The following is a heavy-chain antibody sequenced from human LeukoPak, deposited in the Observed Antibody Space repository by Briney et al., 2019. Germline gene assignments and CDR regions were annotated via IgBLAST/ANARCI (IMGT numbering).Heavy chain of an antibody. D-gene: IGHD3-22*01. CDR3: AKIQAPRITMIVAYDY. Sequence: GGSLRLSCAASGFTFSSYSMNWVRQAPGKGLEWVSSISSSSSYIYYADSVKGRFTISRDNAKNSLYLQMNSLRAEDTAVYYCAKIQAPRITMIVAYDYWGQGTLVTVSS. CDR1: GFTFSSYS. V-gene: IGHV3-21*01. J-gene: IGHJ4*02. CDR2: ISSSSSYI.